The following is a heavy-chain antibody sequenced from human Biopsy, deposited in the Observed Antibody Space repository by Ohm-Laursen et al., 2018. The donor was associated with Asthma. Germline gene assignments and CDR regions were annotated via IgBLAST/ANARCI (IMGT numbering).Heavy chain of an antibody. Sequence: SSVKVSCKASGGTFSRYAIGWVRQAPGQGLEWMGGIIPVFGTSNYAQKFQGRVTFTADGSTSSAYMELSSLTSEDSAVYYFPREVSTVDYGYYYFAMDVWGQGTTVTVSS. J-gene: IGHJ6*02. CDR2: IIPVFGTS. CDR1: GGTFSRYA. V-gene: IGHV1-69*01. D-gene: IGHD4-17*01. CDR3: PREVSTVDYGYYYFAMDV.